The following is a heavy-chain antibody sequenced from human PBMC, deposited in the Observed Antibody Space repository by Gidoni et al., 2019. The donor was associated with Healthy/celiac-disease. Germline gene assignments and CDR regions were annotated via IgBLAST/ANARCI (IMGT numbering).Heavy chain of an antibody. V-gene: IGHV3-64D*06. CDR2: ISSNGGST. J-gene: IGHJ6*02. CDR3: VKGPLAEVYYYGMDV. CDR1: GLPFSSYA. Sequence: EVQLVESGGGLVQPRGSLRLSCSASGLPFSSYAMHWVRQAPGKGLEYVSAISSNGGSTYYADSVKGRFTISRDNSKNTLYLQMSSLRAEDTAVYYCVKGPLAEVYYYGMDVWGQGTTVTVSS.